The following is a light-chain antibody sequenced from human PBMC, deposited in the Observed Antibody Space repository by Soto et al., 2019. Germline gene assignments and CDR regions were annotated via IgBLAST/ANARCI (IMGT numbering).Light chain of an antibody. J-gene: IGKJ5*01. Sequence: GARVTITCRASQSISSYLNWYQQKPGKAPKLLIYAASSLQSGVPSRFSGSGSGTDFTLTISSLQPEDFATYYCLQDYNYPLSFGQGTRLEIK. V-gene: IGKV1-39*01. CDR1: QSISSY. CDR2: AAS. CDR3: LQDYNYPLS.